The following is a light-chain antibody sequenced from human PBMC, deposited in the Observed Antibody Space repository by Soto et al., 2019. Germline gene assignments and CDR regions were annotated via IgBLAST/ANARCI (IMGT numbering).Light chain of an antibody. CDR1: SSDVWRCNF. CDR2: EVT. Sequence: QSALTQPASVSGSPGQSITISCTRPSSDVWRCNFVSWYQQHPDTAPQVLIYEVTKRPPGVSNRFSGSKSGNTASLTISGLQADDEAYYYCCSDAGSSSYVFGTGTKVTVL. V-gene: IGLV2-23*02. J-gene: IGLJ1*01. CDR3: CSDAGSSSYV.